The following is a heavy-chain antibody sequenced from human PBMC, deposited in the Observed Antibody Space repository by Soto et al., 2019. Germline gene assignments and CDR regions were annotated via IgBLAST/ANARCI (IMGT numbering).Heavy chain of an antibody. CDR2: INHSGST. V-gene: IGHV4-34*01. Sequence: QVQLQQWGAGLLKPSETLSLTCAVYGGSFSGYYWSWIRQPPGKGLEWIGEINHSGSTNYNPSLKSRVTISVDTSKNQFSLKLSSVTAEDTAVYYCASYIHRIAARSDYDYGMDVWGKGTTVTVSS. J-gene: IGHJ6*04. CDR1: GGSFSGYY. D-gene: IGHD6-6*01. CDR3: ASYIHRIAARSDYDYGMDV.